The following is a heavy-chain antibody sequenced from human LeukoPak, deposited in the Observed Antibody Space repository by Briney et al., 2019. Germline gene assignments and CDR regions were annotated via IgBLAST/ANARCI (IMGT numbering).Heavy chain of an antibody. J-gene: IGHJ4*02. CDR1: GFTFSHYY. CDR3: ATLAPGYSSGWNHIDY. V-gene: IGHV3-74*03. Sequence: GGSLRLSCAASGFTFSHYYMSWVRQAPGKGLVWVSRLNSDGSITTYADSVKGRFTISRDNAKNTLYLQMNSLRAEDTAVYYCATLAPGYSSGWNHIDYWGQGTLVTVSS. CDR2: LNSDGSIT. D-gene: IGHD6-19*01.